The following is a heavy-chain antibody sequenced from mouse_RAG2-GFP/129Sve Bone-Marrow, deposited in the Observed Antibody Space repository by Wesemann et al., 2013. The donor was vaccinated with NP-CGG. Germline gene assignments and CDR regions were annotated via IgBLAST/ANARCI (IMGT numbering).Heavy chain of an antibody. J-gene: IGHJ2*01. CDR2: IYPGDGDT. CDR3: ARDDDGYYDY. V-gene: IGHV1-87*01. D-gene: IGHD2-3*01. Sequence: QVQLQQSGAELARPGASVKLSCKASGYTFTSYWMQWVKQRPGQGLEWIGAIYPGDGDTRYTQKFKGKATLTADKSSSTAYMQLSSLASEDSAVYYCARDDDGYYDYWGQGTTLTVSS. CDR1: GYTFTSYW.